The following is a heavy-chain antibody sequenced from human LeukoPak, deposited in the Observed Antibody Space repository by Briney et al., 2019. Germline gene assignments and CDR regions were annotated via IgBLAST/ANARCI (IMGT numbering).Heavy chain of an antibody. CDR2: IYPGDSDT. J-gene: IGHJ5*02. D-gene: IGHD1-26*01. CDR1: GYSFTSYW. CDR3: ARQWELPMNWFDP. Sequence: ESLKISCKGSGYSFTSYWIGWVRQMPEKGLEWMGIIYPGDSDTRYSPSFQGQVTISADKSISTAYLQWSSLKASDTAMYYCARQWELPMNWFDPWGQGTLVTVSS. V-gene: IGHV5-51*01.